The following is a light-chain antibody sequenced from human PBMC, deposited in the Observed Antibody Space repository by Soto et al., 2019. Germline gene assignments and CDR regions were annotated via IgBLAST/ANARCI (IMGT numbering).Light chain of an antibody. V-gene: IGKV3-11*01. J-gene: IGKJ4*01. CDR1: QSVSSY. Sequence: EIVLTQSPATLSLSPGERATLSCRASQSVSSYLAWYQHKPGQAPRLLIYDASYRATGIPARFSGSRSGTDFDRTISGLEHEDFAVYCCQQRSISVLTFGGGTTVEIK. CDR2: DAS. CDR3: QQRSISVLT.